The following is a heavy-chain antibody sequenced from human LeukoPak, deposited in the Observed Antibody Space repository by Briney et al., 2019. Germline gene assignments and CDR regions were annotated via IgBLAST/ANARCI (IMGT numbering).Heavy chain of an antibody. D-gene: IGHD2-8*01. CDR2: ISSGGST. J-gene: IGHJ4*02. CDR3: ARQILDRGYCTNGVCSENDY. CDR1: GGSISSSGYY. Sequence: SETLSLTCTVSGGSISSSGYYWGWIRQPPGKGLEWIGSISSGGSTHYIPSLKSRVTISVDTSKNQFSLKLSSVTAADTAVYYCARQILDRGYCTNGVCSENDYWGQGTLVTVSS. V-gene: IGHV4-39*01.